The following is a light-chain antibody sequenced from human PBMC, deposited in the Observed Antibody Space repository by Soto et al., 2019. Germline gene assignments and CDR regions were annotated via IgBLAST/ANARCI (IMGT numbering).Light chain of an antibody. CDR2: SDN. V-gene: IGLV1-47*02. Sequence: QSVLTQPPSASGTPGQRVTISCSGSSSNIGGNYVYWYQQLPGTAPKVLIYSDNQRPSGVPDRFSGSKSGTSASLAISGLRSEDEADYYCAAWDDSLRVVFGGGTKLTVL. CDR1: SSNIGGNY. J-gene: IGLJ2*01. CDR3: AAWDDSLRVV.